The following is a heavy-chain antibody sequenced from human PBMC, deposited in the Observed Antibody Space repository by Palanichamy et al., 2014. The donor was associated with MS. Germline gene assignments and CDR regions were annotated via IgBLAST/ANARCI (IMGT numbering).Heavy chain of an antibody. CDR2: ISYDGINK. CDR3: AKMNSRRLDY. Sequence: QVQRGGGLGEGVVQPGMSLRLSCAASGFTFNDYGMHWVRQAPGKGLEWVTLISYDGINKYYADSVKGRFTVSRDNSKNTLYLQMNSLRVEDTAVYYCAKMNSRRLDYWGRGTLVAVSS. J-gene: IGHJ4*02. V-gene: IGHV3-30*18. CDR1: GFTFNDYG. D-gene: IGHD1-7*01.